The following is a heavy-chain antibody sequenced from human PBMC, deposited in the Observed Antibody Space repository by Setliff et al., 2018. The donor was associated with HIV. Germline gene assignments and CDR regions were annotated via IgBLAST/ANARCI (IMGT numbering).Heavy chain of an antibody. CDR3: ASAGGGNSGTRWFDY. J-gene: IGHJ4*02. CDR1: GVTFSIYS. D-gene: IGHD2-21*02. CDR2: IGSDVSII. V-gene: IGHV3-48*01. Sequence: GGSLRLSCVISGVTFSIYSMAWVRQAPGKGLEWLSYIGSDVSIIFYGDSVKGRFTVSRDNAKNSLYLHMNNLRAEDTAVYYCASAGGGNSGTRWFDYWGQGALVTVSS.